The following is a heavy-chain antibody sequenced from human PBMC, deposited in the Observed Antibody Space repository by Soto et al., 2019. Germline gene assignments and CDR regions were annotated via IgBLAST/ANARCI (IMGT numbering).Heavy chain of an antibody. CDR2: IYYSGST. CDR1: GGSISSSSYY. Sequence: SETLSLTCTVSGGSISSSSYYWGWIRQPPGKGLEWIGSIYYSGSTYYNPSLKSRVTISVDTSKNQSSLKLSSVTAADTAVYYCARLKGYCSSTSCYFGDYYYYYMDVWGKGTTVTVSS. V-gene: IGHV4-39*01. J-gene: IGHJ6*03. CDR3: ARLKGYCSSTSCYFGDYYYYYMDV. D-gene: IGHD2-2*01.